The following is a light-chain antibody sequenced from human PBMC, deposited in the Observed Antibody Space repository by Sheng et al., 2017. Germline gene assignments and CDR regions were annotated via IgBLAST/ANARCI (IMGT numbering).Light chain of an antibody. J-gene: IGKJ1*01. CDR3: LQDYTYPRT. CDR2: AAS. V-gene: IGKV1-6*01. CDR1: QAVRID. Sequence: AIQMTQSPSSLSAAVGDRVTITCRASQAVRIDVGWYQQKSGKAPKLLIHAASALQSGVPSRFSGSGSATEFTLTISSLQAEDSATYYCLQDYTYPRTFGQGTKV.